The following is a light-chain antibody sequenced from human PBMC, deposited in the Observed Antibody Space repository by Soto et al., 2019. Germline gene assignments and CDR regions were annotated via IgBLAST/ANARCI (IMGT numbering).Light chain of an antibody. CDR2: GAS. J-gene: IGKJ3*01. CDR3: QQYGRSPFT. V-gene: IGKV3-20*01. CDR1: QSVSSNN. Sequence: EIVLTQSPGTLSLSPGERATLSCRASQSVSSNNLAWYQQRPGQAPRVVIYGASTRATGIPERFSGSGSGTDFTLTISRLEPESFAVYDGQQYGRSPFTFGPETKVYIK.